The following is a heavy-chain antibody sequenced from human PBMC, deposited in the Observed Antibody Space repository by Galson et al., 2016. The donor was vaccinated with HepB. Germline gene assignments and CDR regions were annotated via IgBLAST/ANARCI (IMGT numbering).Heavy chain of an antibody. D-gene: IGHD6-6*01. J-gene: IGHJ5*01. CDR2: IYPGDSDT. V-gene: IGHV5-51*01. CDR1: GYTFANYW. CDR3: ARSSNWFDS. Sequence: QSGAEVKKPGESLKISCEGSGYTFANYWINWVRQMPGKGLEWMGVIYPGDSDTRYSPSFQGQVTISADKSINTAYLQWSSLKASDTAMYYCARSSNWFDSWGQGTLVTVSS.